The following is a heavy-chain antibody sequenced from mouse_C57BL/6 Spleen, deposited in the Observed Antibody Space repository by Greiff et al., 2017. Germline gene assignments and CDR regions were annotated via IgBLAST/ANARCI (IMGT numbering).Heavy chain of an antibody. CDR3: ARGNYYGSSYTAMDY. V-gene: IGHV14-2*01. Sequence: VHVKQSGAELVKPGASVKLSCTASGFNIKDYYMHWVKQRTEQGLEWIGRIDPEDGETKYAPKFQGKATITADTSSNTAYLQLSSLTSEDTAVYYCARGNYYGSSYTAMDYWGQGTSVTVSS. CDR2: IDPEDGET. J-gene: IGHJ4*01. D-gene: IGHD1-1*01. CDR1: GFNIKDYY.